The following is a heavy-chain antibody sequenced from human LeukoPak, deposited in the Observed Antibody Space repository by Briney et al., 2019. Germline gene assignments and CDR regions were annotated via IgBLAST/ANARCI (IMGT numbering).Heavy chain of an antibody. J-gene: IGHJ6*02. D-gene: IGHD1-26*01. Sequence: PSETLSLTCTVSGGSISSYYWSCIRQPPGKGLEWIGYIYYSGSTNYNPSLKSRVTISVDTSKNQFSLKLSSVTAADTAVYYCARQRGGSYYGYYYYYGMDVWGQGTTVTVSS. CDR1: GGSISSYY. CDR2: IYYSGST. V-gene: IGHV4-59*08. CDR3: ARQRGGSYYGYYYYYGMDV.